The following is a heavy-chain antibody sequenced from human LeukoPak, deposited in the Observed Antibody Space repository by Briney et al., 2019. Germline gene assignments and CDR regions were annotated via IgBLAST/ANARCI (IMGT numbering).Heavy chain of an antibody. Sequence: GGSLRLSCAASGFTFNNYAMSWVRQAPGKGLEWLSSIGGSGGSTYSADSVKGRFTISRDNSKNTLYLQLNSLRAEDTAVYYCAKGMVPGFDPWGREPWSPSPQ. CDR2: IGGSGGST. J-gene: IGHJ5*02. D-gene: IGHD2-15*01. V-gene: IGHV3-23*01. CDR3: AKGMVPGFDP. CDR1: GFTFNNYA.